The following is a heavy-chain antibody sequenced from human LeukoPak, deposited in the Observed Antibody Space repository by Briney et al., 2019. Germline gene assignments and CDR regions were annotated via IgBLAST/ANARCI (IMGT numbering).Heavy chain of an antibody. Sequence: GSLSLSCAASGFPFSSYAMHWVRQAPGKGLEWVAVISYDGSNKYYADSVKGRFTISRDNSKNTLYLQMNSLRAEDTAVYYCARDRSGYDLGIDYWGQGTLVTVSS. CDR3: ARDRSGYDLGIDY. CDR1: GFPFSSYA. CDR2: ISYDGSNK. D-gene: IGHD5-12*01. V-gene: IGHV3-30*04. J-gene: IGHJ4*02.